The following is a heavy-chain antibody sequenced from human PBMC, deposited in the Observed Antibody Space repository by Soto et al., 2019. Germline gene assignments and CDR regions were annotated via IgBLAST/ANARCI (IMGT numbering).Heavy chain of an antibody. V-gene: IGHV3-7*01. D-gene: IGHD2-15*01. CDR1: GFTFSRHY. CDR3: AIEEWWRVEF. CDR2: IKQDGSES. J-gene: IGHJ4*02. Sequence: EVQLAESGGGLVQPGGSLRLSCVASGFTFSRHYMTWVRQAPGKGLESVAKIKQDGSESYYVDSVRGRFTFSRDNAKNSLSLQMNSLRDEDTAVYYCAIEEWWRVEFWGQGTLVNVSS.